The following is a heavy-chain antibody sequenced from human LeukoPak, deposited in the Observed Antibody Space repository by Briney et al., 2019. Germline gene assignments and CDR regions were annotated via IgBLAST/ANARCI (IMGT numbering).Heavy chain of an antibody. V-gene: IGHV4-59*01. CDR2: IYYSGSI. CDR1: GGSISSYY. Sequence: SETLSLTCTVSGGSISSYYWSWIRQPPGKGLEWIGYIYYSGSINYNPSLKSRVTISVDTSKNQFSLKLSSVTAADTAVYYCARELYWWYFDLWGRGTLVTVSS. CDR3: ARELYWWYFDL. J-gene: IGHJ2*01. D-gene: IGHD2-8*02.